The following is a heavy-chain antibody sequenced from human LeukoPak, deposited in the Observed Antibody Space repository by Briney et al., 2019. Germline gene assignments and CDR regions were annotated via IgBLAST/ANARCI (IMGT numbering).Heavy chain of an antibody. V-gene: IGHV3-48*03. Sequence: GGSLRLSCAASGFTFSDYEMNWVRQAPGKGLEWVSYISSSGSTIYYADSVKGRFTISRENSKNTLYLQMNSLRREDTAVYYCARDENTVATGPDYWGQGTLVTVSS. D-gene: IGHD5-12*01. CDR1: GFTFSDYE. CDR3: ARDENTVATGPDY. CDR2: ISSSGSTI. J-gene: IGHJ4*02.